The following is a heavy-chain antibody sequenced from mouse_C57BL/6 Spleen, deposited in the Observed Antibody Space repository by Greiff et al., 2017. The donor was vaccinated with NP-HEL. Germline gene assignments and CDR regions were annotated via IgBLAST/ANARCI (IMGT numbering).Heavy chain of an antibody. CDR1: GYTFTGYW. D-gene: IGHD1-1*01. J-gene: IGHJ4*01. CDR3: ARSHYYGSSYRYYAMDY. Sequence: VKLMESGAELMKPGASVKLSCKATGYTFTGYWIEWVKQRPGHGLEWIGEILPGSGSTNYNEKFKGKATFTADTSSNTAYMQLSSLTTEDSAIYYCARSHYYGSSYRYYAMDYWGQGTSVTVSS. V-gene: IGHV1-9*01. CDR2: ILPGSGST.